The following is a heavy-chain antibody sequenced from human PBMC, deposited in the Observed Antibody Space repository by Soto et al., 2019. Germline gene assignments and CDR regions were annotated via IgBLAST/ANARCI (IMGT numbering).Heavy chain of an antibody. J-gene: IGHJ4*02. CDR2: IYWNDDK. CDR1: VFSLTTSGVG. D-gene: IGHD6-19*01. Sequence: GPTLGNATQTLTLTGTFSVFSLTTSGVGVGWIRQPPGKALEWLALIYWNDDKRYSPSLKSRLTITKYTSKNQVVLKMTDMDPVDTATYYCAHRLRWLANFDYWGQGTLVTVSS. V-gene: IGHV2-5*01. CDR3: AHRLRWLANFDY.